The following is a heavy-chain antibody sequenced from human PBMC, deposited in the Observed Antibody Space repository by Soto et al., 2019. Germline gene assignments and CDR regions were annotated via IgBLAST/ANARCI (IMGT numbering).Heavy chain of an antibody. CDR3: TRDLPPSPITISYAFDI. CDR1: GFTFGDYA. CDR2: IRSKAYGGTT. J-gene: IGHJ3*02. Sequence: GGSLRLSCTASGFTFGDYAMSWFRQAPGKGLEWVGFIRSKAYGGTTEYAASVKCRFTISRDDSKSIAYLQMNSLKTDATAVYYCTRDLPPSPITISYAFDIWGQGTMVTVSS. V-gene: IGHV3-49*03. D-gene: IGHD3-3*01.